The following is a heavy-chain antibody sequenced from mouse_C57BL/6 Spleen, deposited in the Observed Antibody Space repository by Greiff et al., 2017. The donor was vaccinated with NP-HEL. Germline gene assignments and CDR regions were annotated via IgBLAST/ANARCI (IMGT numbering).Heavy chain of an antibody. J-gene: IGHJ3*01. V-gene: IGHV1-18*01. CDR1: GYTFTDYN. CDR2: INPNNGGT. Sequence: VQLQQSGPELVKPGASVKIPCKASGYTFTDYNMDWVKQSHGKSLEWIGDINPNNGGTIYNQKFKGKATLTVDKSSSTAYMELRSLTSEDTAVYYCASGGEGLFAYWGQGTLVTVSA. D-gene: IGHD3-1*01. CDR3: ASGGEGLFAY.